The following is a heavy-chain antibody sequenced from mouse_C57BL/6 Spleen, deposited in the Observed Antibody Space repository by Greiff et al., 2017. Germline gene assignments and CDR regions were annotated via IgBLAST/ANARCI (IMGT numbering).Heavy chain of an antibody. Sequence: EVKLMESGGDLVKPGGSLKLSCAASGFTFSSYGMSWVRPTPDKRLAWVATISSGGSYTYYPDSVQGRYTISRDNAKNTLYLQMSSLKSEDTAMYYCARHEDYGYYARDDWGQGTSGTVSS. J-gene: IGHJ4*01. CDR3: ARHEDYGYYARDD. D-gene: IGHD1-1*02. CDR1: GFTFSSYG. CDR2: ISSGGSYT. V-gene: IGHV5-6*01.